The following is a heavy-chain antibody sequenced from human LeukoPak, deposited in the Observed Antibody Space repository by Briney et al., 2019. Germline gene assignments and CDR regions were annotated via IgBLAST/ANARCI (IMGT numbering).Heavy chain of an antibody. Sequence: GGSLRLSCAASGFTFSSYSMNWVRQAPGKGLEWVSYISSGSSTIYYADSVKGRFTISRDNAKNSLYLQMNSLRAEDTAVYYCARGPTYYDFWSGYWDWFDPWGQGTLVTVSS. V-gene: IGHV3-48*04. CDR1: GFTFSSYS. CDR3: ARGPTYYDFWSGYWDWFDP. D-gene: IGHD3-3*01. CDR2: ISSGSSTI. J-gene: IGHJ5*02.